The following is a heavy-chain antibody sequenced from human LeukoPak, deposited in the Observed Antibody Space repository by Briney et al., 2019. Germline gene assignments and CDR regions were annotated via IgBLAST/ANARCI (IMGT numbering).Heavy chain of an antibody. CDR3: ARTRFRIVDI. CDR1: GGSISSSSYY. CDR2: IYYSGST. D-gene: IGHD1-26*01. Sequence: SETLSLTCTVSGGSISSSSYYWGWIRQPPGKGLEWIGSIYYSGSTYYNPSLKSRVTISVDTSKNQFSLKLSSVTAADTAVYYCARTRFRIVDIWGQGTMVTVSS. J-gene: IGHJ3*02. V-gene: IGHV4-39*07.